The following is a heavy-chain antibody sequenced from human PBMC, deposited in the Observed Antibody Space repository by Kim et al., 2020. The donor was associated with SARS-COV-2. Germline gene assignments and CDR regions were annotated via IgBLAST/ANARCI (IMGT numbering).Heavy chain of an antibody. CDR2: LCYSGNT. V-gene: IGHV4-31*03. J-gene: IGHJ4*01. CDR3: ARDTTVLIGVSGPGDY. D-gene: IGHD2-15*01. Sequence: SETLSLTCTVSGGSISSGDYYWSWIRQHPGKGLEWIGNLCYSGNTYYNPTLKSRITISVDTSKNQFSLRLMSATAAATAFYYCARDTTVLIGVSGPGDY. CDR1: GGSISSGDYY.